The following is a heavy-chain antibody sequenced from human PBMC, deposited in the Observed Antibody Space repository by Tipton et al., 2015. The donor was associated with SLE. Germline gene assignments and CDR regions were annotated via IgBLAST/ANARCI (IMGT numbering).Heavy chain of an antibody. CDR1: SGSITTNPYY. J-gene: IGHJ4*02. CDR3: ARDWRDSGWYDGFDS. Sequence: GLVKPSETLSLTCTVSSGSITTNPYYWGWVRQPPGKGLEWIGSIDYTGSTYYNPSLKSRVTISMDTSKSQFSLKLNSVTAADTAVYYCARDWRDSGWYDGFDSWAQGTLVTVSS. D-gene: IGHD6-19*01. V-gene: IGHV4-39*07. CDR2: IDYTGST.